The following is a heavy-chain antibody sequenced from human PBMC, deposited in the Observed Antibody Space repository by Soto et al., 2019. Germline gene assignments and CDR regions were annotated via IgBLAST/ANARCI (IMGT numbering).Heavy chain of an antibody. CDR1: GGSFSGYY. Sequence: QVQLQQWGAGLLKPSETLSLTCAVYGGSFSGYYWSWIRQPPGKGLEWIGETNHSGSTNYNPSLKSRVTISVDTSKNQFSLKLSSVTAGDTAVYYCARGSHLAITMVRGVREARFDYWGQGTLVTVSS. J-gene: IGHJ4*02. D-gene: IGHD3-10*01. CDR2: TNHSGST. V-gene: IGHV4-34*01. CDR3: ARGSHLAITMVRGVREARFDY.